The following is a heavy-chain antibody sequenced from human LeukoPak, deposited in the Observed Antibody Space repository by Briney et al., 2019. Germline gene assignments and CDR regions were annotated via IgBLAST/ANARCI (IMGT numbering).Heavy chain of an antibody. V-gene: IGHV4-59*11. D-gene: IGHD2-15*01. CDR1: GGSMRSHY. CDR2: ISYSGST. J-gene: IGHJ6*03. CDR3: ARVVVDPGFSYYYYMAV. Sequence: SETLSLTCNVSGGSMRSHYWTWIRQPPGKGLEWIGYISYSGSTNNNPSLKSRVTISVDTSKNQFSLKLPSVTAADPAVYYCARVVVDPGFSYYYYMAVWGKGPPVTVSS.